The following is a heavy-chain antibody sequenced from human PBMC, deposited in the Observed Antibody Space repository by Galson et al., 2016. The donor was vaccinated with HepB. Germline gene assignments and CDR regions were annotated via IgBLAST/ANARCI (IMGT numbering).Heavy chain of an antibody. Sequence: PALVKPTQTLTLTCTFSGFSLTTKDVGVGWIRQPPGKALEWLALIYRDDDVRYNAALKSRLTITKDTSRNQVVLTMTNIDPVDTATYYCAHTKEPANVYFLYYFDYWGQGSLVTVSS. CDR1: GFSLTTKDVG. V-gene: IGHV2-5*02. D-gene: IGHD2-15*01. J-gene: IGHJ4*02. CDR3: AHTKEPANVYFLYYFDY. CDR2: IYRDDDV.